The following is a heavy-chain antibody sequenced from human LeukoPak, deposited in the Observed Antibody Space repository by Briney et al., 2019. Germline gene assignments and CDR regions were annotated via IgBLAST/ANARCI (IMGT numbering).Heavy chain of an antibody. V-gene: IGHV4-31*03. D-gene: IGHD3-22*01. CDR3: ARVGAMIVASGDAFDI. CDR2: ISYGGNT. CDR1: GGSISSGGYY. Sequence: PSETLSLTCTVSGGSISSGGYYWSWIRQHPGKGLEWIGYISYGGNTYYNPSLKGRVSMSVDTSKNQFSLKLSSVTAADTAVYYCARVGAMIVASGDAFDIWGQGTMVTVSS. J-gene: IGHJ3*02.